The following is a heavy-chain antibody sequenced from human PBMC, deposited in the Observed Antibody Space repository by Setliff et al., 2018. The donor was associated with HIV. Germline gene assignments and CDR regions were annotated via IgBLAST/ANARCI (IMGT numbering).Heavy chain of an antibody. Sequence: SETLSLTCAVYGGSFSGYYWSWIRQPPGKGLECIGEINHSGSTNHNPSLKSRVTISADTPKNQFSLKLSSVTAADTAVYYCAREGTYSGTYWVRRVASFDIWGQGTRVTVSS. J-gene: IGHJ3*02. D-gene: IGHD1-26*01. V-gene: IGHV4-34*01. CDR2: INHSGST. CDR3: AREGTYSGTYWVRRVASFDI. CDR1: GGSFSGYY.